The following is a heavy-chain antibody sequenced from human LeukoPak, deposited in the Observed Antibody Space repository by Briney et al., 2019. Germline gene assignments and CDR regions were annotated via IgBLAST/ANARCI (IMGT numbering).Heavy chain of an antibody. CDR1: GGSIRSY. CDR2: IYGSGST. J-gene: IGHJ6*03. CDR3: ARGGLSYYYMDV. Sequence: SETLSLTCTVSGGSIRSYWSWIRQPAGKGLEWIGRIYGSGSTDYNPSLKSRVTMSIDTSKNQFSLKLSSVTAADTAVYYCARGGLSYYYMDVWGKGTTVTVSS. V-gene: IGHV4-4*07.